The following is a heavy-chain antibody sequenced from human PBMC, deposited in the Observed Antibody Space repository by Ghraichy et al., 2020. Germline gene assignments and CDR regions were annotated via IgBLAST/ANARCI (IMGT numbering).Heavy chain of an antibody. V-gene: IGHV1-24*01. D-gene: IGHD2-8*01. CDR1: GYTLTEVS. Sequence: ASVKVSCKVSGYTLTEVSMHWVRQAPGKGLEWMGGFDPEDGETIYAQKFQGRVTMTEDTSTDTAYMELSSLRAEDTAVYYCATGKEGVALMDRDWGQGTLVTVSS. CDR3: ATGKEGVALMDRD. J-gene: IGHJ4*02. CDR2: FDPEDGET.